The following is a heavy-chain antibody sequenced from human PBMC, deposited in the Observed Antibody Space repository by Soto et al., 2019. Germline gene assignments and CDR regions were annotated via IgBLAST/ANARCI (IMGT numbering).Heavy chain of an antibody. CDR1: GYSFMKYG. J-gene: IGHJ4*02. CDR3: AREDSVLIPADQPSRFDS. Sequence: GASVKVSCKGFGYSFMKYGINWVRQAPGQGLEWVGWISPYSGYTHSAQKFHSRLTLATDTAASTAYMELRILRSADTALYYCAREDSVLIPADQPSRFDSWGQGTLVTVSS. V-gene: IGHV1-18*01. CDR2: ISPYSGYT. D-gene: IGHD2-8*01.